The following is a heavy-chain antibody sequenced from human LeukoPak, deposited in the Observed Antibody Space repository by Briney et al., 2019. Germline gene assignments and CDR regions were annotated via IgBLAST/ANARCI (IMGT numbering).Heavy chain of an antibody. Sequence: GGSLRLSCAASGFTVSTTYMSWVRQAPGKGLEWVSVIYSGGATYYADSVKGRFTISRGNSKNTVYLQMNSLRAEDTAVYYCARDPDSNGWSSMECWGQGTLVTVSS. J-gene: IGHJ4*02. CDR2: IYSGGAT. CDR1: GFTVSTTY. CDR3: ARDPDSNGWSSMEC. V-gene: IGHV3-53*01. D-gene: IGHD6-19*01.